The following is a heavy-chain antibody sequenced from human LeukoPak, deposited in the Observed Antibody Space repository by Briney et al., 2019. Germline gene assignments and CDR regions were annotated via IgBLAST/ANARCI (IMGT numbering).Heavy chain of an antibody. CDR2: IPYDGTNK. V-gene: IGHV3-30*04. CDR3: AKDGGGYYPYYYYYMDV. D-gene: IGHD3-22*01. Sequence: GGSLRLSCAASGFIFNTNSFHWVRQAPGKGLQWVAVIPYDGTNKYYADSVKGRFTISRDNSKNTQYLQMNSLRAEDTAVYYCAKDGGGYYPYYYYYMDVWGKGTTVTISS. CDR1: GFIFNTNS. J-gene: IGHJ6*03.